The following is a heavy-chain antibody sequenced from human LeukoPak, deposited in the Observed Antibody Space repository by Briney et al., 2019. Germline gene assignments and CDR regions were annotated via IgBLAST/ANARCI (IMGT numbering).Heavy chain of an antibody. Sequence: TGRSLRLSCAASGFTFSSYGMHWVRQAPGKGLEWVAVIWSDASNKYYADSVKGRFTISRDNSKNTLYLQMSSLRAVDTAVYYCARTYNIRYFDIWGQGTLVTVSS. D-gene: IGHD1-1*01. CDR1: GFTFSSYG. CDR3: ARTYNIRYFDI. CDR2: IWSDASNK. V-gene: IGHV3-33*01. J-gene: IGHJ4*02.